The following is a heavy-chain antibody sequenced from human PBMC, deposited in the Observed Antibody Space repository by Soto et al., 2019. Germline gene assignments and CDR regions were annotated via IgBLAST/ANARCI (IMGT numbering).Heavy chain of an antibody. CDR2: ISYDGSNK. D-gene: IGHD3-3*01. CDR1: GFTFSSYA. CDR3: ARDFSVTIFGVVGYYYYGMEV. J-gene: IGHJ6*02. V-gene: IGHV3-30-3*01. Sequence: GGSLRLSCAASGFTFSSYAMHWVRQAPGKGLEWVAVISYDGSNKYYADSVKGRFTISRDNSKNTLYLQMNSLRAEDTAVYYCARDFSVTIFGVVGYYYYGMEVWGQGTTVTVSS.